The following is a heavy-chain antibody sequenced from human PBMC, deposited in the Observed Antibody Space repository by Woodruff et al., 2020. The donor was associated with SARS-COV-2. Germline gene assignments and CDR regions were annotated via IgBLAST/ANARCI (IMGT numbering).Heavy chain of an antibody. V-gene: IGHV1-24*01. D-gene: IGHD1-26*01. Sequence: WMGGFDPEDGETIYAQKFQGRVTMTEDTSTDTAYMELSSLRSEDTAVYYCATGPVGATSYYYYMDVWGKGTTVTVSS. CDR3: ATGPVGATSYYYYMDV. CDR2: FDPEDGET. J-gene: IGHJ6*03.